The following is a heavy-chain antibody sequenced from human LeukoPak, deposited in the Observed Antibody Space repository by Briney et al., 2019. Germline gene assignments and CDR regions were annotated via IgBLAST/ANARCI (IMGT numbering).Heavy chain of an antibody. V-gene: IGHV4-59*11. CDR1: GGSISSHY. D-gene: IGHD6-6*01. J-gene: IGHJ4*02. CDR2: IYYSGST. CDR3: ARATEGSSSERYYFDY. Sequence: SETLPLTCTVSGGSISSHYWSWIRQPPGKGLEWIGYIYYSGSTNYNPSLKSRVTVSVDTSKNQFSLKLSSVTAADTAVYYCARATEGSSSERYYFDYWGQGTLVTVSS.